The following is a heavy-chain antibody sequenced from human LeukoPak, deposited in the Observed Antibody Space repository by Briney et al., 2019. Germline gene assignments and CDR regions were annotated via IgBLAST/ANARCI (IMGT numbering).Heavy chain of an antibody. Sequence: SETLSLTCTVSGGSIRSSGYYWGWIRQPPGKGLEWTGSIYYSGSTYYNPSLKSRVTISVDTSKNQFSLKLSSVTAADTAVYYCASLRERSYYARGFDYWGQGTLVTVSS. CDR1: GGSIRSSGYY. CDR3: ASLRERSYYARGFDY. J-gene: IGHJ4*02. D-gene: IGHD1-26*01. CDR2: IYYSGST. V-gene: IGHV4-39*01.